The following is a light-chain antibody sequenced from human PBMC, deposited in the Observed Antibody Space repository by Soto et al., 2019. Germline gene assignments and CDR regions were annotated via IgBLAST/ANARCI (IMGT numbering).Light chain of an antibody. Sequence: QLVLTQSPSASASLGASVTLTCTLSSGHSNYDIAWHQQQPEKGPRYLMKLNSDGSHRNGDGIPDRFSGSSSGAERYLTISSLQSEDEADYYCQTWGPGIVVFGGGTKLTVL. V-gene: IGLV4-69*01. CDR1: SGHSNYD. CDR2: LNSDGSH. CDR3: QTWGPGIVV. J-gene: IGLJ2*01.